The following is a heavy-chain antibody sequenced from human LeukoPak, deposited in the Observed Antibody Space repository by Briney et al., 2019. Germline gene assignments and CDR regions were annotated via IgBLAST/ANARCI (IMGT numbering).Heavy chain of an antibody. CDR2: IYTSGST. V-gene: IGHV4-4*07. J-gene: IGHJ4*02. CDR3: ARQLYGSDY. CDR1: GGSISSYY. D-gene: IGHD4-17*01. Sequence: SETLSLTCTVSGGSISSYYWSWIRQPAGKGLGWIGRIYTSGSTNYNPSLKSRVTISVDTSRNQFSLKLNSVAAADTAVYYCARQLYGSDYWGQGTLVTVSS.